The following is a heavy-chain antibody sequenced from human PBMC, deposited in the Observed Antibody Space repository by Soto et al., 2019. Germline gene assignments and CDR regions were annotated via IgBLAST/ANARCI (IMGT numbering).Heavy chain of an antibody. V-gene: IGHV1-69*06. CDR1: GGTFSSKP. CDR3: ARVWLQLNFWNWFDP. CDR2: IIPIFGTA. J-gene: IGHJ5*02. Sequence: QVQLVQSGAEVKKPGSSVRASCKLLGGTFSSKPISGVRQAPDQGLRGMGGIIPIFGTANYAQKFQGRVTITADKSTSTAYMELSSLRSEDTAVYYCARVWLQLNFWNWFDPWGQGTLVTVSS. D-gene: IGHD5-18*01.